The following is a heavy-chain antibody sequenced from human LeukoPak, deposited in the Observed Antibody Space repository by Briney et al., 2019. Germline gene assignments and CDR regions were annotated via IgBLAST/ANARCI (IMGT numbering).Heavy chain of an antibody. CDR3: ARASGGMVRANWFDP. V-gene: IGHV3-48*04. Sequence: PGRSLRLSCAASGFTFSSYGMHWVRQAPGKGLEWVSYISSSGSTIYYADSVKGRFTISRDNAKNSLYLQMNSLRAEDTAVYYCARASGGMVRANWFDPWGQGTLVTVSS. CDR1: GFTFSSYG. D-gene: IGHD3-10*01. J-gene: IGHJ5*02. CDR2: ISSSGSTI.